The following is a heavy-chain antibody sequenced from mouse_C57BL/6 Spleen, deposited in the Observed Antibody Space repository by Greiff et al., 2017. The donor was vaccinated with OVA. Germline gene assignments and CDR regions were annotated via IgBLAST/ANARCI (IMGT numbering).Heavy chain of an antibody. CDR2: INPSSGYT. CDR3: ASLQTAHYAMDY. J-gene: IGHJ4*01. CDR1: GYTFTSYW. Sequence: QVQLQQPGAELVMPGASVKLSCKASGYTFTSYWMHWVKQRPGQGLEWIGYINPSSGYTKYNQKFKDKATLTADKSSSTAYMQLSSLTYEDSAVYYCASLQTAHYAMDYWGQGTSVTVSS. V-gene: IGHV1-7*01. D-gene: IGHD3-2*01.